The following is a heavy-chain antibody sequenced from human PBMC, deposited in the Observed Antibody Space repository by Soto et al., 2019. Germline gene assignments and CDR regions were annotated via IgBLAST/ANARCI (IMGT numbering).Heavy chain of an antibody. CDR1: LFTLSSYS. J-gene: IGHJ3*02. CDR3: ARVSSPGNAFVI. V-gene: IGHV3-21*01. CDR2: ISSSSSYI. Sequence: PVWSLRLSCSSSLFTLSSYSMNWVRQAPGKGLEWVSSISSSSSYIYYADSVKGRFTISRDNAKNSLYLQMNSLRAEDTAVYYCARVSSPGNAFVIWGQGTMVTVSS. D-gene: IGHD6-13*01.